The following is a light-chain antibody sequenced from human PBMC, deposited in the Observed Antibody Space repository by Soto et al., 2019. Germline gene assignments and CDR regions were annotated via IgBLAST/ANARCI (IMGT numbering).Light chain of an antibody. J-gene: IGKJ4*01. CDR1: QSVSSSF. CDR3: QQYDSSHLT. V-gene: IGKV3-20*01. CDR2: GAS. Sequence: EIVLTQSPGTLSLSPGERATLSCRASQSVSSSFLAWYQQKPGQAPRFLIYGASSRAPGMPDRFSGSRSGTDFTLTISRLEPEDFAVYYCQQYDSSHLTFGGGTKVEIK.